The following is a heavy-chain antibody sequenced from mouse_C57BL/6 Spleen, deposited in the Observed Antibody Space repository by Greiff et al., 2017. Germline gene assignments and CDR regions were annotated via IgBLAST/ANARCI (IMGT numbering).Heavy chain of an antibody. V-gene: IGHV1-55*01. D-gene: IGHD1-1*01. CDR3: ASGSGAY. J-gene: IGHJ3*01. CDR2: IYPGSGST. CDR1: GYTFTSYW. Sequence: QVQLQQPGAELVKPGASVTMSCKASGYTFTSYWITWVKQRPGQGLEGIGDIYPGSGSTNYNEKFKSKATLTVYTSSSTAYMQLSSLTSEDSAVYYCASGSGAYWGQGTLVTVSA.